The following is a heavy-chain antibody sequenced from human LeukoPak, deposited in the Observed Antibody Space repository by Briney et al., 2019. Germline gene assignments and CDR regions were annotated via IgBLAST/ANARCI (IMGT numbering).Heavy chain of an antibody. V-gene: IGHV3-7*03. CDR1: GFTFSSYA. J-gene: IGHJ4*02. CDR2: IKQDGSEK. CDR3: AREAFGVVIYFDY. Sequence: PGGSLRLSCAASGFTFSSYAMSWVRQAPGKGLEWVANIKQDGSEKYYVDSVKGRFTISRDNAKNSLYLQMNSLRAEDTAVYYCAREAFGVVIYFDYWGQGTLVTVSS. D-gene: IGHD3-3*01.